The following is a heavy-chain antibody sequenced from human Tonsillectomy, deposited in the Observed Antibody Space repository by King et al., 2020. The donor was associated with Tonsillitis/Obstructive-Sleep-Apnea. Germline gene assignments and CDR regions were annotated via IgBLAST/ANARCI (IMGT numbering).Heavy chain of an antibody. Sequence: VQSGAEVKKPGASVKVSCKASGSSFSSYGISWVRQAPGQGLEWMGWISAYNGHTNYAQKLQDRITMTTDTSTSTAYMEVRSLRSDDTAVYYCARDSMSHYYDSSGYYTFDYWGQGTLVTVSS. CDR3: ARDSMSHYYDSSGYYTFDY. CDR1: GSSFSSYG. CDR2: ISAYNGHT. D-gene: IGHD3-22*01. J-gene: IGHJ4*02. V-gene: IGHV1-18*01.